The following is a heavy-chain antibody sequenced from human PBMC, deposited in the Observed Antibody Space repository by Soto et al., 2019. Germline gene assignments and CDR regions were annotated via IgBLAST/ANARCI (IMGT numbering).Heavy chain of an antibody. V-gene: IGHV3-30-3*01. D-gene: IGHD4-17*01. CDR1: GFTFSSYA. CDR3: ARDSTRYGTRRVFDY. Sequence: QVQLVESGGGVVQPGRSLRLSCAASGFTFSSYAMHWVRQAPGKGLEWVAVISYDGSNKYYADSVKGRFTISRDNSKNTLYLQMNSLRAEDTAVYYCARDSTRYGTRRVFDYWGQGTLVTVSS. CDR2: ISYDGSNK. J-gene: IGHJ4*02.